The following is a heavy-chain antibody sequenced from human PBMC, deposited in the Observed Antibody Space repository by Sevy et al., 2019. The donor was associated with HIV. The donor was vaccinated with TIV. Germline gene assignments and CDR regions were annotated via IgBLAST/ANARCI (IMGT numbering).Heavy chain of an antibody. CDR2: IYYSGST. CDR3: ARLDRYSSSWYKRYYGMDV. D-gene: IGHD6-13*01. Sequence: SETLSLTCTVSGGSISSSSYYWGWIRQPPGKGLEWIGSIYYSGSTYYNPSLKSRVTISVDTSKNQFSLKLGSVTAADTAVYYCARLDRYSSSWYKRYYGMDVWGQGTTVTVSS. CDR1: GGSISSSSYY. V-gene: IGHV4-39*01. J-gene: IGHJ6*02.